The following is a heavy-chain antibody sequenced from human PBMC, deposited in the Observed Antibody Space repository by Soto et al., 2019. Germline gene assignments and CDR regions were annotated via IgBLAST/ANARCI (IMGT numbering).Heavy chain of an antibody. CDR2: ISGTGST. CDR3: AKRDGAAGAGIDY. V-gene: IGHV3-23*01. Sequence: EVQLLESGGGLVQPGESLRLSCAASGFSFSLYAMTWVRQAPGKGLEWGSTISGTGSTYYADSVKGRFTISRDNSKATVYLQMNNLRAEDTAVYYCAKRDGAAGAGIDYWGQGNLVTVSS. J-gene: IGHJ4*02. D-gene: IGHD6-13*01. CDR1: GFSFSLYA.